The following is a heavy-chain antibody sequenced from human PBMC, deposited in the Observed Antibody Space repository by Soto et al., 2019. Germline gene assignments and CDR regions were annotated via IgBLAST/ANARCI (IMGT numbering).Heavy chain of an antibody. V-gene: IGHV3-64D*09. CDR2: ISSNGGST. CDR3: VKIGTGDGAFDI. CDR1: GFTFSSYA. Sequence: GGSLRLSCSASGFTFSSYAMHWVRQAPGKGLEYVSAISSNGGSTYYADSVKGRFTISRDNSKNTLYLQMSSLRAEDTAVYSCVKIGTGDGAFDIWGQGTMVTVSS. D-gene: IGHD7-27*01. J-gene: IGHJ3*02.